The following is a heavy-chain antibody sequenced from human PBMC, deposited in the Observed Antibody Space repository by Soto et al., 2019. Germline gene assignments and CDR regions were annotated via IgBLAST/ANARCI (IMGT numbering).Heavy chain of an antibody. J-gene: IGHJ6*02. CDR3: AKDLLGAGRAYGMGV. CDR1: GFTFSSYG. D-gene: IGHD3-16*01. CDR2: ISYDGSNK. Sequence: QVQLVESGGGVVQPGRSLRLSCAASGFTFSSYGMHWVRQAPGKGLEWVAVISYDGSNKYYADSVKGRFTISRDNSKNTLYLQMNSLRAEDTVVYYCAKDLLGAGRAYGMGVWGQGATVTVSS. V-gene: IGHV3-30*18.